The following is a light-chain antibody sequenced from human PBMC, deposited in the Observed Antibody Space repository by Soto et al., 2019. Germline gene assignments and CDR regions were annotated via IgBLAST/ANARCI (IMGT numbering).Light chain of an antibody. CDR3: QQRSNWPST. CDR2: DAS. Sequence: EIVLTQSPDTLSLSPGERATISCRASQSVSTSLAWYQQKPGQAPRLLIYDASNRATDIPVRFSGSGSGTDFTLSISSLEPEDFAVYYCQQRSNWPSTFGQGTKLEIK. V-gene: IGKV3-11*01. CDR1: QSVSTS. J-gene: IGKJ2*01.